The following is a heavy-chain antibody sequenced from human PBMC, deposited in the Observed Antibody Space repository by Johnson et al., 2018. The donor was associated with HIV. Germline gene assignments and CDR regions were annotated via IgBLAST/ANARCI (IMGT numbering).Heavy chain of an antibody. CDR1: GFTFRSYW. J-gene: IGHJ3*02. CDR3: ARRSGYACDI. V-gene: IGHV3-7*05. CDR2: IKEDGSEK. Sequence: VQLVESGGPLVQPGGSLRLSCAASGFTFRSYWMSWVRQAPGKGLEWVANIKEDGSEKYYVDSVKGRFTISRDNAKNSVYLQMKSLRAEDTAVYYCARRSGYACDIWGQGTMVTVSS. D-gene: IGHD5-24*01.